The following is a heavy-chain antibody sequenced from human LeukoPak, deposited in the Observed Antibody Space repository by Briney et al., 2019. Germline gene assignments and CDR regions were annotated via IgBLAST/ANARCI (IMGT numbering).Heavy chain of an antibody. CDR2: INQDGGEQ. J-gene: IGHJ4*02. D-gene: IGHD6-13*01. Sequence: GGSLRLSGAASGFTFTNYWMSWVRQAPGKGLEWVANINQDGGEQYYMESVKGRFTISRDNAKNSLYLQMNSLRAEDTAVYYCARDRVWTVLYWGQGTLVTVSS. V-gene: IGHV3-7*01. CDR3: ARDRVWTVLY. CDR1: GFTFTNYW.